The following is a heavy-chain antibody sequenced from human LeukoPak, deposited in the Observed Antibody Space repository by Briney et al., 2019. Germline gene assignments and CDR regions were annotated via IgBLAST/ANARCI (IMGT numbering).Heavy chain of an antibody. J-gene: IGHJ4*02. CDR1: GFTFSSYA. CDR2: ISSNGGST. Sequence: GGSLRLSCAASGFTFSSYAMHWVRQAPGKGLEYVSAISSNGGSTYYANSVKGRFTISRDNSKNTLYLQMGGLRAEDMAVYYCARVPLGGFGEPFLDYWGQGTLVTVSS. D-gene: IGHD3-10*01. V-gene: IGHV3-64*01. CDR3: ARVPLGGFGEPFLDY.